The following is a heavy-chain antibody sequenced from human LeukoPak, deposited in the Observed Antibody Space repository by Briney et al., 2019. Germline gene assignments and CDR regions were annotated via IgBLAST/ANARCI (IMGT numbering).Heavy chain of an antibody. Sequence: SETLSLTCTVSGGSISSSIYYWGWIRQPPGKGLEWIGSIYYSGSTYYNPSLKSRVTISVDTSKNQFSLRLSSVTAADTAVYYCARGSGRRITIFGTRGFDPWGQGTLVTVSS. D-gene: IGHD3-3*01. CDR2: IYYSGST. J-gene: IGHJ5*02. CDR3: ARGSGRRITIFGTRGFDP. CDR1: GGSISSSIYY. V-gene: IGHV4-39*07.